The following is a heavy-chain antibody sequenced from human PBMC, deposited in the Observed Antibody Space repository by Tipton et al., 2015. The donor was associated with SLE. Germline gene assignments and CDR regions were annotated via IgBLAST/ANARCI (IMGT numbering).Heavy chain of an antibody. D-gene: IGHD3-16*01. V-gene: IGHV3-9*01. Sequence: SLRLSCAASGFTFDDYAMHWVRQAPGKGLEWVSGISWNSGSIGYADSVKGRFTISRDNAKNSLYLQMNSLRAEDTALYYCAKGGDFDLWGRGALVTVSS. J-gene: IGHJ2*01. CDR3: AKGGDFDL. CDR1: GFTFDDYA. CDR2: ISWNSGSI.